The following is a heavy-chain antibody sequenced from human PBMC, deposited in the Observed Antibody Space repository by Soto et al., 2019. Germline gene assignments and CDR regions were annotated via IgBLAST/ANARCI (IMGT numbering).Heavy chain of an antibody. CDR1: GGSISSSSYY. V-gene: IGHV4-39*01. CDR2: IYYSGST. J-gene: IGHJ3*02. D-gene: IGHD3-3*01. CDR3: ARRTDFWSGYIDAFDI. Sequence: SETLSLTCTVSGGSISSSSYYWGWIRQPPGKGLEWIGSIYYSGSTYYNPSLKSRVTISVDTSKYQFSLKLSSVTAADTAVYYCARRTDFWSGYIDAFDIWGQGTMVTVSS.